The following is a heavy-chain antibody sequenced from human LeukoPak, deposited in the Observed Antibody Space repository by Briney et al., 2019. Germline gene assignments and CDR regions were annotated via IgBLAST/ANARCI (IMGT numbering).Heavy chain of an antibody. CDR1: GFTFTSSA. Sequence: GTSVKVSCRASGFTFTSSAVQRVRQARGQRLEWIGWIVVASGNTNYAQKFQERVTITRDMSTSTAYMELSSLRSEDTAVYYCAAGLVPPRITMVRGVPPRDYWGQGTLVTVSS. D-gene: IGHD3-10*01. CDR2: IVVASGNT. J-gene: IGHJ4*02. CDR3: AAGLVPPRITMVRGVPPRDY. V-gene: IGHV1-58*01.